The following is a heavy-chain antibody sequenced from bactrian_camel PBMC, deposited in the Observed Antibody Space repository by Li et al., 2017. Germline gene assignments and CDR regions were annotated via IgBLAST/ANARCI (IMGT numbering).Heavy chain of an antibody. CDR3: AADLSPRELRRWWEYNY. V-gene: IGHV3S1*01. J-gene: IGHJ4*01. CDR1: EYTRSMNC. CDR2: IYSGGDST. D-gene: IGHD7*01. Sequence: HVQLVESGGGSVQAGGSLRLSCAGSEYTRSMNCIAWFRRAPGKEREGVAAIYSGGDSTYYSDSVKGRLTISQDNAKNTLYLQMNSLKREDTAMYYCAADLSPRELRRWWEYNYWGQGTQVTVS.